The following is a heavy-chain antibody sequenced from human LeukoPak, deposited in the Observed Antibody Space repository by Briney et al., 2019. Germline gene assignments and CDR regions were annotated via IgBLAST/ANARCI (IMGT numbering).Heavy chain of an antibody. V-gene: IGHV3-23*01. Sequence: PGGSLRLSCAAFGFPFSASAMSWVRHAPGKGLEWVSTISNSGGNTYHANSVRGRFTISRDNSKNTLFLQLNSLRAEDTAVYYCAKASNTLDYWGQGTLVTVSS. D-gene: IGHD2/OR15-2a*01. CDR3: AKASNTLDY. CDR1: GFPFSASA. J-gene: IGHJ4*02. CDR2: ISNSGGNT.